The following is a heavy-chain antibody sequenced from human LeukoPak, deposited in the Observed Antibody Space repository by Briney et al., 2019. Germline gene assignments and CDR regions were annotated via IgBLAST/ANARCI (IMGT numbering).Heavy chain of an antibody. CDR3: ARDMTRVWFGSDAFDI. CDR2: ISYDGSNK. V-gene: IGHV3-30-3*01. Sequence: GGSLRLSCAASGFTFSSYAMHWVRQAPGKGLEWVAVISYDGSNKYYADSVEGRFTISRDNSKNTLYLQMNSLRAEDTAVYYCARDMTRVWFGSDAFDIWGQGTMVTVSS. D-gene: IGHD3-10*01. CDR1: GFTFSSYA. J-gene: IGHJ3*02.